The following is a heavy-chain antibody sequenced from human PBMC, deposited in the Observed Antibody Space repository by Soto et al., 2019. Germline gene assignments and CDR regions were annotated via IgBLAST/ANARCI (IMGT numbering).Heavy chain of an antibody. CDR1: GFTFSNYA. V-gene: IGHV3-23*01. CDR3: AREFAPGSPNYDY. Sequence: GGSLRLSCAASGFTFSNYAMSWVRQPPGKGLEWVSTFTRNGNTYYADSVKGRFTISRDNSKNTLSLHMDSLRAEDTAVYYCAREFAPGSPNYDYWGLGTLVTVSS. D-gene: IGHD3-10*01. J-gene: IGHJ4*02. CDR2: FTRNGNT.